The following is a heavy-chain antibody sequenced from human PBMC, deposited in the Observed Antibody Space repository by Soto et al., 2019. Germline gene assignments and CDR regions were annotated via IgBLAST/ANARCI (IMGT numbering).Heavy chain of an antibody. CDR2: ISGSGGST. CDR1: GFTFSSYA. CDR3: APRVDIKYYYYYGMDV. Sequence: GGSLRLSCAASGFTFSSYAMSWVRQAPGKGLEWVSAISGSGGSTYYADSVKGRFTISRDNSKNTLYPQMNSLRAEDTAVYYCAPRVDIKYYYYYGMDVWGQGTTVTVSS. D-gene: IGHD3-3*01. V-gene: IGHV3-23*01. J-gene: IGHJ6*02.